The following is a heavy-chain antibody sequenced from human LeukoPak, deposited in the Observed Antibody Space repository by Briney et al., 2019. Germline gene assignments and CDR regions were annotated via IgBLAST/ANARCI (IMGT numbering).Heavy chain of an antibody. D-gene: IGHD2-15*01. J-gene: IGHJ4*02. Sequence: PGGSLRLSCAASGFTFSSYGMNWVRKAPGKGLKWVAFIRFDGRNKYYADSVKGRFTISRDNSKNTLYLQMNSLRADDTAVYYCAKDGRAATPVPYYFDYWGQGTLVTVSS. CDR3: AKDGRAATPVPYYFDY. V-gene: IGHV3-30*02. CDR1: GFTFSSYG. CDR2: IRFDGRNK.